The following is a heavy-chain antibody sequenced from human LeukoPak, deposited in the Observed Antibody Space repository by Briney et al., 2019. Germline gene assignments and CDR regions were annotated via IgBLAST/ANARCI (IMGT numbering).Heavy chain of an antibody. D-gene: IGHD3-10*01. V-gene: IGHV4-59*01. CDR1: GGSISSYY. Sequence: SETLSLTCTVSGGSISSYYWSWIRQTPGKGLEWIGDIYYSGSTNYNPSLKSRVTISVDTSKNQFSLKLSSVTAADTAVYYCAGSSITMVRGVIIPYYYYGMDVWGQGTTVTVSS. CDR2: IYYSGST. J-gene: IGHJ6*02. CDR3: AGSSITMVRGVIIPYYYYGMDV.